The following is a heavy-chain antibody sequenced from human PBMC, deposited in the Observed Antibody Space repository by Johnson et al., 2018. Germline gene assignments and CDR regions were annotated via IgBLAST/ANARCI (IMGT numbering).Heavy chain of an antibody. D-gene: IGHD4-23*01. V-gene: IGHV3-9*01. J-gene: IGHJ3*02. Sequence: VQLVESGGGFVQPGRSLRLSCTASGFTFDDYAMHWVRQAPGKGLEWVSGISWNSGFIAYADSVKGRFTVSRDNDKNSLYLQMNSLRTEDTALYYCAKEKVTSGVLAFEIWGQGTRVTVSS. CDR1: GFTFDDYA. CDR3: AKEKVTSGVLAFEI. CDR2: ISWNSGFI.